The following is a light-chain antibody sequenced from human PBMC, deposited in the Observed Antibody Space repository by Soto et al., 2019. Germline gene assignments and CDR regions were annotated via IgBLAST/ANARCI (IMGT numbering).Light chain of an antibody. CDR1: SSDVVSYNL. CDR3: FSYAGNSINYV. Sequence: QSALTQPASVSGSPGQSITISCTGPSSDVVSYNLVSWYQQHPGKAPKLMIYEASKRPSGISNRFSGSKSGNAASLTISGLQAEDEADYYCFSYAGNSINYVFGTGTKLTVL. V-gene: IGLV2-23*01. CDR2: EAS. J-gene: IGLJ1*01.